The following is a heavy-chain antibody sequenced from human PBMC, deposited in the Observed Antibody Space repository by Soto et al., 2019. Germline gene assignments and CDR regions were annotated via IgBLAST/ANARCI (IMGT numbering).Heavy chain of an antibody. CDR1: GFTFSTYS. CDR2: IYSGGST. CDR3: ARDPYY. J-gene: IGHJ4*02. Sequence: GGSLRLSCAASGFTFSTYSMNWVRQAPGKGLEWVSVIYSGGSTYYADSVKGRFTISRDNSKNTLYLQMNSLRAEDTAVYYCARDPYYWGQGTLVTVSS. V-gene: IGHV3-53*01.